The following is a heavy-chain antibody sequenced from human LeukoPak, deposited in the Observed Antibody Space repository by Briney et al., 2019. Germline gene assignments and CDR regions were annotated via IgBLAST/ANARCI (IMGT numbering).Heavy chain of an antibody. Sequence: GGSLRLSRAASGFTLSSYIVNRVPQDPGKGLEGVSAISSSSTYIYYADSVKGRFTISRDNAKNSLYMQMNSLRAEDTAVYYCARGPPLDYWGQGALVTVSS. CDR2: ISSSSTYI. J-gene: IGHJ4*02. V-gene: IGHV3-21*01. CDR1: GFTLSSYI. CDR3: ARGPPLDY.